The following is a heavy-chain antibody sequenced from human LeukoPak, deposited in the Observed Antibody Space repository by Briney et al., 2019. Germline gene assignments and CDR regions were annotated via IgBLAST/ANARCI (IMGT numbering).Heavy chain of an antibody. D-gene: IGHD3-3*01. V-gene: IGHV3-7*01. Sequence: GGSHTLSCAPSAFSLSDYWMTWVRQAPGEGREWVANIRQDGESKYYADSVKGRLTISRDNAYNSVYLDMDSLTADDTALYYCGRETGQRYNDFWSGYVTDWGQGILVTVSA. CDR3: GRETGQRYNDFWSGYVTD. J-gene: IGHJ4*02. CDR2: IRQDGESK. CDR1: AFSLSDYW.